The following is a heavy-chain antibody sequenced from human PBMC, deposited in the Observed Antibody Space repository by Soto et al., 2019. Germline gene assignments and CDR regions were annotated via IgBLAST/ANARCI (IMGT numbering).Heavy chain of an antibody. J-gene: IGHJ4*02. D-gene: IGHD3-10*01. Sequence: GASVKVSCKASGGTFSSYAISWVRQAPGQGLEWMGGIIPIFGTANYAQKFQGRVTITADESTSTPYMELSSLRSEDTAVYCCARGSPGSFGELIHWGQGTLVTVSS. CDR2: IIPIFGTA. CDR3: ARGSPGSFGELIH. V-gene: IGHV1-69*13. CDR1: GGTFSSYA.